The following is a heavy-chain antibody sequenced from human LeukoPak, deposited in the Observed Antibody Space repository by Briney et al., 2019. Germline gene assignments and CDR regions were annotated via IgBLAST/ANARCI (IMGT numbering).Heavy chain of an antibody. J-gene: IGHJ4*02. V-gene: IGHV3-53*05. Sequence: GESLRLSCAASGFTVRSNYMSWVRQAPGKGLEWVSVISSGGSTYCADSVKGRFTISRDNAKNSLYLQMNSLRTEDMALYYCAKDVSLGYCSGGSCSAHFDYWGQGTLVTVSS. CDR1: GFTVRSNY. CDR2: ISSGGST. D-gene: IGHD2-15*01. CDR3: AKDVSLGYCSGGSCSAHFDY.